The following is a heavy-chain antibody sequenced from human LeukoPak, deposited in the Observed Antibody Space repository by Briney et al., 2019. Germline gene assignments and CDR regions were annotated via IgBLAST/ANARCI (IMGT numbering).Heavy chain of an antibody. CDR3: TRGTNDYGGIERKKPFDY. V-gene: IGHV3-30-3*01. J-gene: IGHJ4*02. D-gene: IGHD4-23*01. CDR1: GFTFSSYA. CDR2: ISYDGSNK. Sequence: PGGSLRLSCAASGFTFSSYAMHWVRQAPGKGLEWVAVISYDGSNKYYADSVKGRFTISRDNSKNTLYLQMNSLRAEDTAVYYCTRGTNDYGGIERKKPFDYWGQGTLVTVSS.